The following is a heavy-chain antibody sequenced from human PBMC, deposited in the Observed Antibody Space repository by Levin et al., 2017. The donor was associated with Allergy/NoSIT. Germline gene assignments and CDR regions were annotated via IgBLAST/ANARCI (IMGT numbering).Heavy chain of an antibody. CDR1: GYSFSTYW. CDR3: ARGSTYVWGPWDD. Sequence: NPGGSLRLSCKGSGYSFSTYWIAWVRQMPGKGLEWMGIIYPDDSDAKYSPSFQGQVTIFADKSINTAYLQWSSLKASDTAIYYCARGSTYVWGPWDDWGQGTLVTVSS. D-gene: IGHD3-16*01. J-gene: IGHJ4*02. CDR2: IYPDDSDA. V-gene: IGHV5-51*01.